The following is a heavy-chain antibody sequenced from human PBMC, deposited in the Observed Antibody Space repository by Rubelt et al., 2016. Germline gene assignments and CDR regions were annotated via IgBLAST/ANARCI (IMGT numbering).Heavy chain of an antibody. Sequence: CAGSGFTFDASGMHWVRQAPGKALEWVAITSYDGSNKSYADSVKGRFTISRDNSKNTLYLQMNSLRAEDTAVYYCARECDYGDYVPDYWGQGTLVTVSS. V-gene: IGHV3-30*19. D-gene: IGHD4-17*01. J-gene: IGHJ4*02. CDR1: GFTFDASG. CDR3: ARECDYGDYVPDY. CDR2: TSYDGSNK.